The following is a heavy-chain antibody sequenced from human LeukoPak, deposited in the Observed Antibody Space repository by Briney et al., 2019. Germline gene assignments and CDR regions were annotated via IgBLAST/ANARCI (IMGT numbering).Heavy chain of an antibody. V-gene: IGHV1-18*01. CDR2: ISAYNGNT. CDR3: ARGLQSDWFDP. CDR1: NYTFISYG. J-gene: IGHJ5*02. D-gene: IGHD4-11*01. Sequence: ASVKVSCKTSNYTFISYGMSWVRQAPGQGLEWMGWISAYNGNTNYAQKLQGRVTMTTDTSTSTAYMELRSLRSDDTAVYYCARGLQSDWFDPWGQGTLVTVSS.